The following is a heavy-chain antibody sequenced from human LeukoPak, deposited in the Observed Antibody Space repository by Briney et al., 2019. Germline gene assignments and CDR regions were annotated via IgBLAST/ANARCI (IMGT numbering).Heavy chain of an antibody. CDR2: IYYSGST. Sequence: SETLSLTCTVSGGSINSYYWSWIRQPPGKGLEWIGSIYYSGSTYYNPSLKSRVTISVDTSKNQFSLKLSSVTAADTAVCYCAREGTLWILDYWGQGTLVTVSS. J-gene: IGHJ4*02. CDR3: AREGTLWILDY. V-gene: IGHV4-39*07. CDR1: GGSINSYY. D-gene: IGHD5-12*01.